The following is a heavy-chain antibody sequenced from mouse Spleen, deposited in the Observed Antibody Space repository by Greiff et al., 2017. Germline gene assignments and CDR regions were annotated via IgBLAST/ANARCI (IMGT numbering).Heavy chain of an antibody. V-gene: IGHV5-17*01. D-gene: IGHD2-14*01. CDR2: ISSGSSTI. Sequence: EVHLVESGGGLVKPGGSLKLSCAASGFTFSDYGMHWVRQAPEKGLEWVAYISSGSSTIYYADTVKGRFTISRDNAKNTLFLQMTSLRSEDTAMYYCASGYRYDSWFAYWGQGTLVTVSA. CDR3: ASGYRYDSWFAY. J-gene: IGHJ3*01. CDR1: GFTFSDYG.